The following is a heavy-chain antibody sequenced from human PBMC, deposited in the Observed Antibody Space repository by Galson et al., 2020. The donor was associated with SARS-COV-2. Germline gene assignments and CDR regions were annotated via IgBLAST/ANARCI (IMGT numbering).Heavy chain of an antibody. CDR3: AREGVENTIFLDY. V-gene: IGHV3-74*01. J-gene: IGHJ4*02. D-gene: IGHD3-3*01. CDR2: INSDGSST. Sequence: GESLKISCAASGLTFSSYWMHWVRQAPGKGLVWVSRINSDGSSTSYADSVKGRFTISRDNAKNTLYLQMNSLRAEDTAVYYCAREGVENTIFLDYWGQGALVTVSS. CDR1: GLTFSSYW.